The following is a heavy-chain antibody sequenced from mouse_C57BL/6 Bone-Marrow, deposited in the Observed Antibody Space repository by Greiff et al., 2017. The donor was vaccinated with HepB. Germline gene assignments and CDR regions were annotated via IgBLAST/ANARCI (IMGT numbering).Heavy chain of an antibody. CDR3: ARDKDGSSYRFAY. CDR2: ISDGGSYT. Sequence: EVMLVESGGGLVKPGGSLKLSCAASGFTFSSYAMSWVRQTPEKRLEWVATISDGGSYTYYPDNVKGRFTISRDNAKNNLYLQMSHLKSEDTAMYYCARDKDGSSYRFAYWGQGTLVTVSA. D-gene: IGHD1-1*01. J-gene: IGHJ3*01. CDR1: GFTFSSYA. V-gene: IGHV5-4*01.